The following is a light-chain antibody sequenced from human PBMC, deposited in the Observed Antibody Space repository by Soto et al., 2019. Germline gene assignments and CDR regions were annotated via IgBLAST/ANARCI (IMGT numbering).Light chain of an antibody. V-gene: IGKV1-8*01. CDR1: QGISSY. CDR2: AAS. CDR3: QQYYSYPPVT. Sequence: AIRMTQSPSSLSASTGDRVTITCRASQGISSYLAWYQQKPGKAPKLLIYAASTLQSGVPSRFSGSGSGTDFTLPISCLQSEDFATDYCQQYYSYPPVTFGQGTKVEIK. J-gene: IGKJ1*01.